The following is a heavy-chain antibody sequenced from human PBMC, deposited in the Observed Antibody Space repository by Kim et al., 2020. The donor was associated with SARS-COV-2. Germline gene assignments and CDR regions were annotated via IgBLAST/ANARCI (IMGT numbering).Heavy chain of an antibody. CDR3: ARDTAMVKGIDY. Sequence: GGSLRLSCAASGFTFSSYGMHWVRQAPGKGLEWVADIWYDGSNKYYADSVKGRFTISRDNSKNTLYLQMNSLRAEDTAVYYCARDTAMVKGIDYWGQGTLVTVSS. V-gene: IGHV3-33*01. CDR2: IWYDGSNK. J-gene: IGHJ4*02. CDR1: GFTFSSYG. D-gene: IGHD5-18*01.